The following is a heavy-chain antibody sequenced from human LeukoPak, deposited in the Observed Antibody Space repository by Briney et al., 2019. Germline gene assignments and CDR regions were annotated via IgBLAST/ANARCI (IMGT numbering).Heavy chain of an antibody. Sequence: SETLSLACTVSGGSISSYYWSWIRQPAGKGLEWIGYIYYSGSTNYNPSLKSRVTISVDTSKNQFSLKLSSVTAADTAVYYCARHLAAAGDDAFDIWGQGTMVTVSS. D-gene: IGHD6-13*01. CDR2: IYYSGST. CDR3: ARHLAAAGDDAFDI. J-gene: IGHJ3*02. V-gene: IGHV4-59*08. CDR1: GGSISSYY.